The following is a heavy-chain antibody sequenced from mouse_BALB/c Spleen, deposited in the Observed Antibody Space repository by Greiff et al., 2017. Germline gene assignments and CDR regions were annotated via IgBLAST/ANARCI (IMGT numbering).Heavy chain of an antibody. CDR1: GYTFTDHN. V-gene: IGHV1-18*01. J-gene: IGHJ4*01. Sequence: VQLQQSGPELVKPGASVKIPCKASGYTFTDHNMDWVKQSHGKSLEWIGDINPNNGGTIYNQKFKGKATLTVDKSSSTAYMELRSLTSEDTAVYYCARGPYYYGSSYYAMDYWGQGTSVTVSS. CDR3: ARGPYYYGSSYYAMDY. CDR2: INPNNGGT. D-gene: IGHD1-1*01.